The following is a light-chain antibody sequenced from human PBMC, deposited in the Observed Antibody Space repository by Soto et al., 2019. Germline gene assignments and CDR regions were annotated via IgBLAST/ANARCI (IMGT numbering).Light chain of an antibody. CDR2: DVS. CDR3: SSYTSSITPYV. V-gene: IGLV2-14*01. CDR1: SSDVGGYNY. J-gene: IGLJ1*01. Sequence: QSALTQPASVSGSPGQSITISCTGTSSDVGGYNYVSWYQQHPGKAPKLMIYDVSNRPSGVSNRFSGSKSGNTASLTISGLQAEDEADYYCSSYTSSITPYVFGTGSVVTV.